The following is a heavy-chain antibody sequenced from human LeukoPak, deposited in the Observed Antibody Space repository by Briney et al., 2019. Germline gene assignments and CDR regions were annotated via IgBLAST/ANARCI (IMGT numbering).Heavy chain of an antibody. V-gene: IGHV1-18*01. J-gene: IGHJ6*02. CDR1: GYTFTSYG. D-gene: IGHD3-10*01. Sequence: GASVKVSCKASGYTFTSYGISWVRQAPGQGLEWMGWISAYNGDTNYAQKLQRRVTMTTDTSTSTAYMEVRSLRSDDTAVYYCARGAKMVRGVSFTPGDYYYGMDVWGQGTTVTVSS. CDR2: ISAYNGDT. CDR3: ARGAKMVRGVSFTPGDYYYGMDV.